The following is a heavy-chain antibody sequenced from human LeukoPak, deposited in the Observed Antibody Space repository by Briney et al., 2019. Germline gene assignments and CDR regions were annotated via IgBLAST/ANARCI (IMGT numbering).Heavy chain of an antibody. CDR1: GFTFSTYA. V-gene: IGHV3-33*01. Sequence: GGSLRLSCATSGFTFSTYAMHWVRQAPGKGLESVAVIWYDGSNEHYVDSVKGRFTISRDNSRNTLYLQMNSLRVEDTAVYYCAREVDCSGGRCYRGEFDYWGQGTLVTVSS. CDR2: IWYDGSNE. J-gene: IGHJ4*02. D-gene: IGHD2-15*01. CDR3: AREVDCSGGRCYRGEFDY.